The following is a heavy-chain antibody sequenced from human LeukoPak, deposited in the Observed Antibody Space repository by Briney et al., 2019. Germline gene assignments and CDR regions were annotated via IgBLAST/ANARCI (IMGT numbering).Heavy chain of an antibody. CDR2: IIPILGIA. D-gene: IGHD5-24*01. CDR3: ASEEMATIGIDY. CDR1: GGTFSSYA. J-gene: IGHJ4*02. V-gene: IGHV1-69*04. Sequence: SVKVSCKASGGTFSSYAISWVRQAPGQGLEWMGRIIPILGIANYAQKFQGRVTITADKSTSTAYMELSSLRSEDTAVYYCASEEMATIGIDYWGQGTLVTVSS.